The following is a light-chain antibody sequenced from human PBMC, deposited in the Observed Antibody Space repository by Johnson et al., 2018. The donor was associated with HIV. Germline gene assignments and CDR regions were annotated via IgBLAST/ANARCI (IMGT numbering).Light chain of an antibody. V-gene: IGLV1-51*01. CDR2: NNS. J-gene: IGLJ1*01. CDR1: RSNIGNNY. CDR3: GTWDSSLSNFV. Sequence: QAVLTQPPSVSAAPGQKVTISCSGSRSNIGNNYVSWYQQLPGTAPKLLISNNSKRPSGIPDRFSGSKSGTSATLTITGLQTGDEADYYCGTWDSSLSNFVFGIGTKVSVL.